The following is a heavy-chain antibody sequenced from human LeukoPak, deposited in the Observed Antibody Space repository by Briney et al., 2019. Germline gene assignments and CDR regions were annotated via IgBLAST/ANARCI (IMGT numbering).Heavy chain of an antibody. CDR3: ALQYSSGWYCSYYFDY. CDR2: IYYSGST. D-gene: IGHD6-19*01. J-gene: IGHJ4*02. Sequence: SETLSLTCTVSGGSIISYYWSWIRQPPGKGLEWIGYIYYSGSTNYNPSLKSRVTISVDTSKNQFSLKLSSVTAADTAVYYCALQYSSGWYCSYYFDYWGQGTLVTVSS. V-gene: IGHV4-59*08. CDR1: GGSIISYY.